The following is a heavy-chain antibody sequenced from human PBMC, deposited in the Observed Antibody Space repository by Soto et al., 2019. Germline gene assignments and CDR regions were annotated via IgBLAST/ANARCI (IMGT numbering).Heavy chain of an antibody. CDR3: ARDEYSSGWYWFDP. J-gene: IGHJ5*02. D-gene: IGHD6-19*01. Sequence: QVQLVESGGGVVQPGRSLRLSCEASGFTFSSYARHWVRQAPGKGLEWVAVISYDGSNKYYAASVKGRFTISRDNSKNTLYLQMNSLRAEDTAVYYCARDEYSSGWYWFDPWGQGTLVTVSS. V-gene: IGHV3-30-3*01. CDR1: GFTFSSYA. CDR2: ISYDGSNK.